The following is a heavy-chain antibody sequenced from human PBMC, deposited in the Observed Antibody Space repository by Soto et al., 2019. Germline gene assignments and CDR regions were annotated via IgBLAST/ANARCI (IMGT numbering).Heavy chain of an antibody. D-gene: IGHD3-22*01. CDR1: GFTFSSYG. CDR3: AKAPYYYDSSGLL. Sequence: QVQLVESGGGVVQPGRSLRLSCAAYGFTFSSYGMHWVRQAPGKGLEWVAVISYDGSNKYYADSVKGRFTISRDNSKNTLYLQMNSLRAEDTAVYYCAKAPYYYDSSGLLWGQGTMVTVSS. V-gene: IGHV3-30*18. J-gene: IGHJ3*01. CDR2: ISYDGSNK.